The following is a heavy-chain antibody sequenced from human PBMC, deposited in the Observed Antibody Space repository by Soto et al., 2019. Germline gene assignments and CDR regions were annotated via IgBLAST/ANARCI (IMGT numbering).Heavy chain of an antibody. J-gene: IGHJ4*02. CDR3: AREGPDILTGFGMSDLDY. CDR1: GFTFDDYA. Sequence: GGSLRLSCAASGFTFDDYAMTWVRQAPGKGLEWVSNINWSGDNTGYVDSVKGRFTISRDNAKNSLYLQMNSLRAEDTAFYYCAREGPDILTGFGMSDLDYWGQGTLVTVSS. D-gene: IGHD3-9*01. V-gene: IGHV3-20*04. CDR2: INWSGDNT.